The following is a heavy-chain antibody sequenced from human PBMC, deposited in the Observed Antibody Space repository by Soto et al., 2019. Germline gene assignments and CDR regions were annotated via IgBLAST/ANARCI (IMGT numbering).Heavy chain of an antibody. Sequence: QVQLVESGGGSVKAGGSLRLSCAASGFTFSDYCMTWIRQAPGKGLEWISYISDSATSTYYVDSVKGRFTISGDNNKNSLIPHMNSLRAKDTAVYYCARESPFIASVLVDPWRQATLVTVAS. V-gene: IGHV3-11*01. J-gene: IGHJ5*02. CDR1: GFTFSDYC. D-gene: IGHD2-15*01. CDR2: ISDSATST. CDR3: ARESPFIASVLVDP.